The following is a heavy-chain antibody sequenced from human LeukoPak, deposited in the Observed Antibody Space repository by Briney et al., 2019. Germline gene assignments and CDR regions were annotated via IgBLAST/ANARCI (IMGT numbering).Heavy chain of an antibody. Sequence: ASVKVSCKASGYTFTGYYMHWVRQAPGQGLEWMGWINPNSGGTNYAQKFQGRVTMTRDTSISTAYMELSWLRSDDTAVYYCARENLSGSPFDYWGQGTLVTVSS. CDR1: GYTFTGYY. J-gene: IGHJ4*02. CDR3: ARENLSGSPFDY. CDR2: INPNSGGT. V-gene: IGHV1-2*02. D-gene: IGHD3-10*01.